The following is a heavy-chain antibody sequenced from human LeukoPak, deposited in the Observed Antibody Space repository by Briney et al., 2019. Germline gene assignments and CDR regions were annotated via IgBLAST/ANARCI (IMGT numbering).Heavy chain of an antibody. CDR1: GFNFWNTG. CDR3: AKDVFHWAFDI. J-gene: IGHJ3*02. V-gene: IGHV3-23*01. Sequence: PGGSLRLSCAVPGFNFWNTGMSWVRQAPGKGLEWVSAIGGGGSDTRYTDSVMGRFTLSRDISRNILYLQMNSLRAEDTAIYFCAKDVFHWAFDIWGQGTMVTVSA. CDR2: IGGGGSDT. D-gene: IGHD1-1*01.